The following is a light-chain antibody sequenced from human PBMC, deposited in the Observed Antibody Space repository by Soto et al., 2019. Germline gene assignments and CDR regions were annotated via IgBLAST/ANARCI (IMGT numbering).Light chain of an antibody. Sequence: QSVLTQPPSASGTPGQTVTISCSGSRSNIGNNYVCWYQQLPGAAPKLLIYRSTQRPSGVPDRFSGSKSGTAASLAISGLRSEDEADYFCEAWDDSLSGHVFGTGTKVTVL. V-gene: IGLV1-47*01. CDR1: RSNIGNNY. CDR3: EAWDDSLSGHV. CDR2: RST. J-gene: IGLJ1*01.